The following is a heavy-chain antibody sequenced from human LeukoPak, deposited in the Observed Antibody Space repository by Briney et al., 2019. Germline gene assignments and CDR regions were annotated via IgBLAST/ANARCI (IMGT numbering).Heavy chain of an antibody. V-gene: IGHV3-30-3*01. CDR2: ISYDGSNK. D-gene: IGHD5-18*01. Sequence: GGSLRLSCAASGFTFSSYAMHWVRQAPGKGLEWVAVISYDGSNKYYADSVKGRFTISRDNSKNTLYLQMNSLRAEDTAVYYCARDGDTAMVSAFDIWGQGTKVTVSS. CDR1: GFTFSSYA. CDR3: ARDGDTAMVSAFDI. J-gene: IGHJ3*02.